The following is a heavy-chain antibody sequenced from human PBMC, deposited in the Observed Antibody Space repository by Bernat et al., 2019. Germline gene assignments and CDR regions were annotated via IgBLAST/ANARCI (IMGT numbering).Heavy chain of an antibody. V-gene: IGHV3-30*18. Sequence: QVQLVESGGGVVQPGRSLRLSCAASGFTFSSYGMHWVRQAPGKGLEWVAVISYDGSNKSYADSVTGRFTISRDNSKNTLYLQMNSLRAEVTAVYYCAKDRGMGVVVPAAVDYWGQGTLVTVSS. D-gene: IGHD2-2*01. CDR2: ISYDGSNK. CDR3: AKDRGMGVVVPAAVDY. CDR1: GFTFSSYG. J-gene: IGHJ4*02.